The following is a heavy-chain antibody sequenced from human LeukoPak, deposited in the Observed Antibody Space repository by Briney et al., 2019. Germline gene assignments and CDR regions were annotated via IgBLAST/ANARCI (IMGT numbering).Heavy chain of an antibody. D-gene: IGHD6-19*01. CDR3: TRGGASSGYDY. V-gene: IGHV1-18*01. J-gene: IGHJ4*02. CDR2: ISGKNGNT. Sequence: ASVKVSCKASGYAFTSYAISWVRQAPGQGLEWMGWISGKNGNTNYAQKVQGRVTMTTDTSTSTAYMDLRSLRSDDTALYYCTRGGASSGYDYWGQGTLVTVSS. CDR1: GYAFTSYA.